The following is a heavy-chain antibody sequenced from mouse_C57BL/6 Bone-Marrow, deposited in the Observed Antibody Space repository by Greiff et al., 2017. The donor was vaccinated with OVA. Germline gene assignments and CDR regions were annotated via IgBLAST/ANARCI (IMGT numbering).Heavy chain of an antibody. CDR1: GYTFTSYW. J-gene: IGHJ3*01. CDR2: IYPGSGST. CDR3: ARGGYYPFAY. V-gene: IGHV1-55*01. Sequence: VKLMESGAELVKPGASVKMSCKASGYTFTSYWITWVKQRPGQGLEWIGDIYPGSGSTNYNEKFKSKATLTVDTSSSTAYMQLSSLTSEDSAVYYCARGGYYPFAYWGQGTLVTVSA. D-gene: IGHD2-3*01.